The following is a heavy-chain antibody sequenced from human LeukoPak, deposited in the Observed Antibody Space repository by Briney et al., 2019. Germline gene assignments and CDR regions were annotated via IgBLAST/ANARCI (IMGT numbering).Heavy chain of an antibody. D-gene: IGHD6-6*01. V-gene: IGHV3-23*01. CDR2: ISGSGGSK. CDR1: GFTFITYA. Sequence: GGSLRLSCVASGFTFITYAMSWVRQAPGKGLEWVSSISGSGGSKYYADSVKGRFTISRDNSKNTMYLQMNSLRAEDTALYYCAKDSYSSSGGLFDYWGQGTLVTVSS. CDR3: AKDSYSSSGGLFDY. J-gene: IGHJ4*02.